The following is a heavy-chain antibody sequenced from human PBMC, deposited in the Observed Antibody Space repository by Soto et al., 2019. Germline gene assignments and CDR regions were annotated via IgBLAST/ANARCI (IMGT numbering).Heavy chain of an antibody. Sequence: EVQLLESGGGLVQPGGSLRLSCAASGFTFSSYAMSWVRQAPGKGLEWVSAISGSGGSTYYADSVKGRFTISRDNAENSLYLQMYSLRAEDTAVYYCLVYYYDSSAYPYWGQGTLVTVSS. CDR1: GFTFSSYA. V-gene: IGHV3-23*01. D-gene: IGHD3-22*01. CDR3: LVYYYDSSAYPY. CDR2: ISGSGGST. J-gene: IGHJ4*02.